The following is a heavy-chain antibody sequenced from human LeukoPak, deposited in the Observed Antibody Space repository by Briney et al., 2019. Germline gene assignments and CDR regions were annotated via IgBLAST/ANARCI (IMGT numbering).Heavy chain of an antibody. J-gene: IGHJ4*02. CDR1: GFTFSSYG. Sequence: PGGSLRLSCAASGFTFSSYGMHWVRQAPGKGLEWVAVISYDGSNKYYADSVKGRFTISRDNSKNTLYLQMNSLRAEDTAVYYCAKDLGYDEFDYWGQGTLVTVSS. CDR2: ISYDGSNK. V-gene: IGHV3-30*18. CDR3: AKDLGYDEFDY. D-gene: IGHD5-12*01.